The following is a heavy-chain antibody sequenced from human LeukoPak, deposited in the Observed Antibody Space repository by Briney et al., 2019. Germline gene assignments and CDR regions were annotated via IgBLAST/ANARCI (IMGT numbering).Heavy chain of an antibody. V-gene: IGHV3-33*01. CDR2: IWYDGSNK. CDR1: GFTFNYYE. Sequence: GGSLRLSCAASGFTFNYYEMHGARQAPGKGLEWVAIIWYDGSNKFYADSVKGRFTISRDNSKNTLYLQMNSLGVADTAVYYCARFQTEAFGFWGQGTLVTVSS. J-gene: IGHJ4*02. CDR3: ARFQTEAFGF.